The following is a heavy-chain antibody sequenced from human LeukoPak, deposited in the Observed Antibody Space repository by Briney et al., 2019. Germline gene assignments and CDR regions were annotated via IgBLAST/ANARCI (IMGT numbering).Heavy chain of an antibody. V-gene: IGHV4-59*12. D-gene: IGHD5-24*01. CDR2: IYYSGST. Sequence: PSETLSLTCTVSGGSISSYYWGWIRQPPGKGLEWIGYIYYSGSTNYNPSLKSRVTISVDTSKNQFSLKLSSVTAADTAVYYCARDGEMATIENYFEYWGQGTLVTVSS. CDR3: ARDGEMATIENYFEY. CDR1: GGSISSYY. J-gene: IGHJ4*02.